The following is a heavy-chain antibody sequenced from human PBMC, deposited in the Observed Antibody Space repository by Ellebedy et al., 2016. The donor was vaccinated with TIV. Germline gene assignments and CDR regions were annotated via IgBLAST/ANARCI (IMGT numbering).Heavy chain of an antibody. V-gene: IGHV4-39*02. CDR2: IYSSGSA. D-gene: IGHD3-10*01. CDR1: GGSISSSTTYH. Sequence: MPSETLSLTCTVSGGSISSSTTYHWGWIRQPPGQGLEWIGSIYSSGSAYYNPSLKSRITISVDTSKNQFSLQLNAVTAADTAVYYCGREGGSGSYYNSYWGQGTLVTVSS. J-gene: IGHJ4*02. CDR3: GREGGSGSYYNSY.